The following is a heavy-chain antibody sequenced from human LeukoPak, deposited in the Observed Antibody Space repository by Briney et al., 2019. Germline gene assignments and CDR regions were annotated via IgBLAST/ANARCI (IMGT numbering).Heavy chain of an antibody. D-gene: IGHD5-18*01. J-gene: IGHJ4*02. Sequence: PGGSLRLSCAASGFTFSSYAMSWIRQAPGKGLEWVSYISSSGSTIYYADSVKGRFTISRDNAKNSLYLQMNSLRAEDTAVYYCATKRKRNVDTAPFDYWGQGTLVTVSS. CDR3: ATKRKRNVDTAPFDY. CDR1: GFTFSSYA. V-gene: IGHV3-11*01. CDR2: ISSSGSTI.